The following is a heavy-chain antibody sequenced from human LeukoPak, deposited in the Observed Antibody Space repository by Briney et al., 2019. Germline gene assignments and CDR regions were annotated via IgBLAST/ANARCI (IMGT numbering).Heavy chain of an antibody. CDR1: GFTFSSYA. V-gene: IGHV3-23*01. J-gene: IGHJ5*02. D-gene: IGHD2-15*01. CDR3: AKANVVAAMADWFDP. CDR2: IIGSGGST. Sequence: PGGSLRLSCAASGFTFSSYAMSWVRQAPGKGLEWVSAIIGSGGSTYYADSVKGRFTISRDNSKNTLYLQMNSLRAEDTAVYYCAKANVVAAMADWFDPWGQGTLVTVSS.